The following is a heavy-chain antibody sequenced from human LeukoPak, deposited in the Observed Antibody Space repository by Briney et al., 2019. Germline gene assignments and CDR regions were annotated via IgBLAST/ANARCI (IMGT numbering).Heavy chain of an antibody. V-gene: IGHV4-30-2*01. CDR2: IYHSGSI. J-gene: IGHJ4*02. CDR1: GGSISSGGYS. D-gene: IGHD5-12*01. CDR3: ARGKARYSGYDFPFDH. Sequence: SETLSLTCAVSGGSISSGGYSWSWIRQPPGKGLEWIGYIYHSGSIHYNPSLKSRVTISVGRSKNQFSLKLSSVTAADTAVYYCARGKARYSGYDFPFDHWGQGTLVTVSS.